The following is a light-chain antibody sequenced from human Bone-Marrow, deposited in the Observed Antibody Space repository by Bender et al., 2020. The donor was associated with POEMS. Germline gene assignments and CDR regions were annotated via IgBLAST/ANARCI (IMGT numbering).Light chain of an antibody. CDR2: EDD. CDR1: KLGNKD. J-gene: IGLJ3*02. CDR3: QVWDSNDWI. V-gene: IGLV3-1*01. Sequence: SYELTQPPSVSVSPGQTASITCSGDKLGNKDACCYQQKPGQSPVLVIYEDDKRPSGIPERFSGSSSGTTATLTSRGTQPMDEADYYCQVWDSNDWIFGGGTKLTVL.